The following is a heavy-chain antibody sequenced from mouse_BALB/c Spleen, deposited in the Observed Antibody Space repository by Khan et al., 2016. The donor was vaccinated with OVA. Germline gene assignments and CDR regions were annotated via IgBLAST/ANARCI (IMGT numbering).Heavy chain of an antibody. CDR1: GYTFTSYT. CDR3: VRDGAYYRDDGWFAY. V-gene: IGHV1-4*01. CDR2: INPSNGYT. J-gene: IGHJ3*01. D-gene: IGHD2-14*01. Sequence: QVQLKQSGAELARPGASVKMSCKASGYTFTSYTIHWIKLRPGQGLEWIGYINPSNGYTNYNQKFKDKATLTADKSSTTAYMQLSSLTSDESAVYNVVRDGAYYRDDGWFAYWGQGTLVTVST.